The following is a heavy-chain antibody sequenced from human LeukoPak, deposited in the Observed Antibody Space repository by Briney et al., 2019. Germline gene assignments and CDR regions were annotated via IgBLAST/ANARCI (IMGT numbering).Heavy chain of an antibody. CDR1: GFTFSGHW. D-gene: IGHD1-1*01. CDR3: VRDETLWTLDW. V-gene: IGHV3-74*03. J-gene: IGHJ4*02. CDR2: INEEGSDS. Sequence: GGSLRPSCAASGFTFSGHWIHWVRQAPGMGLVWVSRINEEGSDSMYEESVKGRFTISRDNAKNTVYLQMNSLRVEDTAVYYCVRDETLWTLDWWGQGTLVSVSS.